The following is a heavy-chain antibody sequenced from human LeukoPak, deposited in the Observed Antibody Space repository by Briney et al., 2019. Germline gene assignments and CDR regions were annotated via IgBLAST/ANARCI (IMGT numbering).Heavy chain of an antibody. Sequence: GGSLRLSCTASGFTFGDYAMSWVRQAPGKGLEWVGFIRSKAYGGTTEYAASVKGRFTISRDDSKSIAYLQMNSLKTEDTAVYYCTRVGATYFFYYYYYMGVWGKGTTVTVSS. V-gene: IGHV3-49*04. CDR3: TRVGATYFFYYYYYMGV. CDR1: GFTFGDYA. J-gene: IGHJ6*03. D-gene: IGHD1-26*01. CDR2: IRSKAYGGTT.